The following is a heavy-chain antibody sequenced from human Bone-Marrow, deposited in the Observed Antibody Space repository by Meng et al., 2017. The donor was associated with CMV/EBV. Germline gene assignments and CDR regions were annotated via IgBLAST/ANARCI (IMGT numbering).Heavy chain of an antibody. D-gene: IGHD3-9*01. CDR2: IIPIFGTA. CDR3: ARGAPDYDSLTGYPDYGMDV. V-gene: IGHV1-69*05. Sequence: SVKVSCKASGGTFSSYAISWVRQAPGQGLEWMGGIIPIFGTANYAQKFQGRVTITTDESTSTAYMELSSLRSEDTAVYDCARGAPDYDSLTGYPDYGMDVWGQGTTVTVSS. J-gene: IGHJ6*02. CDR1: GGTFSSYA.